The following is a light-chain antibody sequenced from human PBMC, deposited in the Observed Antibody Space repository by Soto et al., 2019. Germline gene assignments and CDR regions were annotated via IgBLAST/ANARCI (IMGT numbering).Light chain of an antibody. CDR3: HQDNYYRLA. V-gene: IGKV1-5*03. CDR2: KAS. J-gene: IGKJ4*01. Sequence: DIQMTQSPSSLSASVGDRVTVTCRASQSITNWLAWYQQKTGQAPILLIYKASTLESGVPSRFSGSGSGTECTLTISSLQADDLAVYYGHQDNYYRLAFGGGTNVEI. CDR1: QSITNW.